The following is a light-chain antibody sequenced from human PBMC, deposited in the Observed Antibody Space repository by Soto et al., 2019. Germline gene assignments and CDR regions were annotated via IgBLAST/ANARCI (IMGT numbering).Light chain of an antibody. J-gene: IGKJ1*01. CDR1: QSVSHA. V-gene: IGKV3-20*01. CDR3: QQYGSSPWT. Sequence: EVVLTQSPATLSLSPGDRATLSCRASQSVSHALAWYQQKPGQAPRLLIYGASSRATGIPARFSGSGSGTDFTLTISRLEPEDFAVYYCQQYGSSPWTFGQGTKVDIK. CDR2: GAS.